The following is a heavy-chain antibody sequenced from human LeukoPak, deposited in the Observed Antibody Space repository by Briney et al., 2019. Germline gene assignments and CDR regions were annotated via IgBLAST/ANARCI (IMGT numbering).Heavy chain of an antibody. J-gene: IGHJ6*02. CDR2: IIPILGIA. Sequence: SVKVSCKASGGTFSSYAISWVRQAPGQGLEWMGRIIPILGIANYAQKFQGRVTMTRDTSTSTVYMELSSLRSEDTAVYYCANPVVPAAVTPYYNYYGMDVWGQGTTVTVSS. V-gene: IGHV1-69*04. CDR1: GGTFSSYA. D-gene: IGHD2-2*01. CDR3: ANPVVPAAVTPYYNYYGMDV.